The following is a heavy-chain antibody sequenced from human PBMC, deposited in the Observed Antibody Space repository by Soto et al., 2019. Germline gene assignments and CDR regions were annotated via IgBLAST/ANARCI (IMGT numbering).Heavy chain of an antibody. V-gene: IGHV4-34*01. CDR2: INHSGST. CDR1: GGSFSGYY. J-gene: IGHJ5*02. Sequence: PSETLSLTCAVYGGSFSGYYWSWIRQPPGKGLEWIGEINHSGSTNYNPSLKSRVTTSVDTSKNQFSLKLSSVTAADTAVYYCARRGIAAAGTRWFDPWGQGTLVTAPQ. D-gene: IGHD6-13*01. CDR3: ARRGIAAAGTRWFDP.